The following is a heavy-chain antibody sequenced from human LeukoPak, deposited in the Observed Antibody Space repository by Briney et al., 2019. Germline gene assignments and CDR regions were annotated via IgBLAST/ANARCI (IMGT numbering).Heavy chain of an antibody. CDR2: ISAYNGNT. D-gene: IGHD3-10*01. J-gene: IGHJ1*01. V-gene: IGHV1-18*01. Sequence: ASVKVSCKASGYTFTSYGISWVRQAPGQGLEWMGWISAYNGNTNYAQKLQGRVTMTTDTSTSTAYMELRSLRSDDTAVYYCARDTMLRGVIRYFQHWGQGTLVTVSS. CDR3: ARDTMLRGVIRYFQH. CDR1: GYTFTSYG.